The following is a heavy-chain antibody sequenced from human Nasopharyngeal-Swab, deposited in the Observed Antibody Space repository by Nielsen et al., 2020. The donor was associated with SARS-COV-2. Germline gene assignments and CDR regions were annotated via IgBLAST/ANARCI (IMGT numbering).Heavy chain of an antibody. J-gene: IGHJ4*02. CDR3: ARVSRIAVAPAGVDY. D-gene: IGHD6-19*01. CDR1: GFTFSDYY. CDR2: ISSSGSTI. Sequence: GESLKISCAASGFTFSDYYMSWIRQAPGKGLEWVSYISSSGSTIYYADSVKGRFTISRDNAKNSLYLQMNSLRAEDTAVYYCARVSRIAVAPAGVDYWGQGTLVTVSS. V-gene: IGHV3-11*04.